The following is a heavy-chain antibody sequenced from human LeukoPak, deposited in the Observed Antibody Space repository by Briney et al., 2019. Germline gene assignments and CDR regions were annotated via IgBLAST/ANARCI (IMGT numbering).Heavy chain of an antibody. CDR2: INHSGST. J-gene: IGHJ6*02. V-gene: IGHV4-34*01. D-gene: IGHD2-2*02. CDR3: ARASNIVVVPAAIGTGMDV. Sequence: SETLSLTCAVYGGSFSGYYWSWIRQPPGKGLEWIGEINHSGSTNYNPSLKSRVTISVDTSKNQFSLKLSSVTAADTAVYYCARASNIVVVPAAIGTGMDVWGQGTTVTVSS. CDR1: GGSFSGYY.